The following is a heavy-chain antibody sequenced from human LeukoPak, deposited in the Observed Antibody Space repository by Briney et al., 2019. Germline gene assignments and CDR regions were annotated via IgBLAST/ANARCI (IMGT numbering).Heavy chain of an antibody. V-gene: IGHV1-18*01. CDR3: AIGQGVITWGGADVYDV. D-gene: IGHD3-16*01. CDR2: FSTYNGDT. J-gene: IGHJ3*01. Sequence: GASVKVSCKASGDTFTNYGINWVRQAPGQRPEWMGWFSTYNGDTKYAQKLKGRLNLTADTLKTTAYMELRTLISDDTATYYCAIGQGVITWGGADVYDVWGQGTTVIVSS. CDR1: GDTFTNYG.